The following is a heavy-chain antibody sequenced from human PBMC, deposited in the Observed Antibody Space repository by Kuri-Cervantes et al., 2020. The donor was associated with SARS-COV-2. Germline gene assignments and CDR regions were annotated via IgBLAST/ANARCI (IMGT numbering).Heavy chain of an antibody. CDR1: GFTVSSNY. CDR3: AKDRDYDILTGYYGMDV. V-gene: IGHV3-53*05. CDR2: IYSGGST. D-gene: IGHD3-9*01. J-gene: IGHJ6*02. Sequence: GESLKISCAASGFTVSSNYMSWVRQAPGKGLEWVSVIYSGGSTYYADSVKGRFTISRDNSKNTLYLQMNSLGAEDTALYYCAKDRDYDILTGYYGMDVWGQGTTVTVSS.